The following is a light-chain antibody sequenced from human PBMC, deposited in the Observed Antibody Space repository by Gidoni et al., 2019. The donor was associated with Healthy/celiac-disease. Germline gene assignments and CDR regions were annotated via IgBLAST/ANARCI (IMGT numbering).Light chain of an antibody. CDR1: QDISNY. V-gene: IGKV1-33*01. CDR2: DAS. J-gene: IGKJ4*01. CDR3: QQYDNLLT. Sequence: DIQMTPSPSSLSASVGDRVTITCQASQDISNYLNWYQPKPGKAPKLLIYDASNLETGVPSRFSGSGSGTDFTFTISSLQPEDIATYYCQQYDNLLTFGGGTKVEIK.